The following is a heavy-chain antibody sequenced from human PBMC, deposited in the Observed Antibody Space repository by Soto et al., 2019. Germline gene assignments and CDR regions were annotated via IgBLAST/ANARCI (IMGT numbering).Heavy chain of an antibody. V-gene: IGHV3-7*01. CDR3: AREKSYGDSFDY. J-gene: IGHJ4*02. CDR1: GFTFRSYW. CDR2: MNQDGSEK. Sequence: GGSLRLSCAASGFTFRSYWMSWVRQAPGKGLEWVANMNQDGSEKYFVGSVKGRFTISRDNAKSSLYLQMNSLRAEDTAVYYCAREKSYGDSFDYWGQGTLVTVSS. D-gene: IGHD4-17*01.